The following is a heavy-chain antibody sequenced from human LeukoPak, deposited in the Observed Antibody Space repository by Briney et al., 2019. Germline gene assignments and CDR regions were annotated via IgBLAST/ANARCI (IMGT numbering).Heavy chain of an antibody. J-gene: IGHJ4*02. CDR1: GFTFSLYA. CDR2: INDDSRDI. Sequence: GGSLRLSCAASGFTFSLYAMNWVRQAPGKGLEWGSYINDDSRDIHYADSVKGRFTISRDNARNTLYLQLSSLRAEDTAVYYCARDTFQPGLIDSWGQGTLVTVSS. D-gene: IGHD2-2*01. V-gene: IGHV3-21*05. CDR3: ARDTFQPGLIDS.